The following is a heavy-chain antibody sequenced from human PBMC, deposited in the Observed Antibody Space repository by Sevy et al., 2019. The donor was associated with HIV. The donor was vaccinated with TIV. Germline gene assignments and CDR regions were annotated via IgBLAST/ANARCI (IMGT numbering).Heavy chain of an antibody. CDR2: IYTSGST. D-gene: IGHD3-3*01. Sequence: SETLSLTCTVSGGSISSYYWSWIRQPAGKGLEWIGRIYTSGSTNYNPSLKSRVTMSVDTSKNRFSLKLTSVTAADTAVYYCARDQVDYDFWSGYYERQGDAFDIWGQGTMVTVSS. CDR1: GGSISSYY. CDR3: ARDQVDYDFWSGYYERQGDAFDI. J-gene: IGHJ3*02. V-gene: IGHV4-4*07.